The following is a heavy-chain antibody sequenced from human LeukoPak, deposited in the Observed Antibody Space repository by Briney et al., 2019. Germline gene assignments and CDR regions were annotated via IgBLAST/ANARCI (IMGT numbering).Heavy chain of an antibody. D-gene: IGHD1-26*01. J-gene: IGHJ4*02. CDR1: GFTFSSYW. Sequence: SGGSLRLSCAASGFTFSSYWMSWVRQAPGKGLEWVANIKRDGSEKYYVDSVKGRFTISRDNAKNSLYLEMNSLRAEDTAVYYYARDSGSSYGSGYFDYWGQGTLVTVSS. V-gene: IGHV3-7*04. CDR2: IKRDGSEK. CDR3: ARDSGSSYGSGYFDY.